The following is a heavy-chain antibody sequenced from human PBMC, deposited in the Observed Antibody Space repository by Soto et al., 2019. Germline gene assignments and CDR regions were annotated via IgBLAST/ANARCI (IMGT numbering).Heavy chain of an antibody. D-gene: IGHD3-3*01. J-gene: IGHJ6*02. CDR2: INTSGST. Sequence: SQTLSLTCSVYAGSCSGYYWSWIRQPPEKGLEWIGEINTSGSTNYNPSLKSRVTISVDTSKNQFSLKLSSVTAADKAVYYCVRMGFVLRGMDVWGQGTTVTVSS. CDR3: VRMGFVLRGMDV. V-gene: IGHV4-34*01. CDR1: AGSCSGYY.